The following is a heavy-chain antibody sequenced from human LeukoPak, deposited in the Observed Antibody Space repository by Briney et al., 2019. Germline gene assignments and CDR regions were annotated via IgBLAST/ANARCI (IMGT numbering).Heavy chain of an antibody. Sequence: PSETLSLTCAVSGGSFSGYYWSWIRQPPGKGLEWIGEISHSGSTNYSPSLKSRVTISVDTSKNQFSLNLSSVTAADTAVYYCASALSIAAALDYWGQGTLVTVSS. CDR2: ISHSGST. CDR3: ASALSIAAALDY. V-gene: IGHV4-34*01. J-gene: IGHJ4*02. D-gene: IGHD6-13*01. CDR1: GGSFSGYY.